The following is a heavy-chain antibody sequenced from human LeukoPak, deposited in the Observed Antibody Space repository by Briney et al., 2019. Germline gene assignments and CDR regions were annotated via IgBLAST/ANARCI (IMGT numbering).Heavy chain of an antibody. CDR2: ISAYNGNT. CDR1: GYTFTSYG. V-gene: IGHV1-18*01. D-gene: IGHD6-19*01. Sequence: ASVKVSCKASGYTFTSYGISWVRQAPGQGLEWMGWISAYNGNTNYAQKFQGRVTMTRDTSISTAYMELSRLRSDDTAVYYCARDFFSQAGTGFDYWGQGTLVTVSS. J-gene: IGHJ4*02. CDR3: ARDFFSQAGTGFDY.